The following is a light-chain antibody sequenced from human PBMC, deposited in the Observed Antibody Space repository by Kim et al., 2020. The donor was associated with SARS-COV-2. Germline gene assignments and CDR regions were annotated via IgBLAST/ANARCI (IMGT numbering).Light chain of an antibody. CDR3: SSYARGVIRL. J-gene: IGLJ3*02. CDR1: TSDIVAYDY. Sequence: QSITISCTGTTSDIVAYDYVSCYQQHPGQPPQLIISDVTNRPSGFSDRFSGSTSGNTASLTISGLQAEDQADYYCSSYARGVIRLFGGGTQLTVL. CDR2: DVT. V-gene: IGLV2-14*03.